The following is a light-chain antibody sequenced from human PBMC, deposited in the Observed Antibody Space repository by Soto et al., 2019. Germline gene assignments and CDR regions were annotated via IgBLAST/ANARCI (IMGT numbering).Light chain of an antibody. CDR2: AAS. J-gene: IGKJ3*01. CDR1: QDISNY. CDR3: QQLNSYPLT. Sequence: DIQLTQSPSFLSASVGDRVTITCRASQDISNYLVWYQQKPGKAPKPLIYAASTLQSGVSSRFSGSGSGTEPALTNSSLQPEDFATYYCQQLNSYPLTFGPGTNVDIK. V-gene: IGKV1-9*01.